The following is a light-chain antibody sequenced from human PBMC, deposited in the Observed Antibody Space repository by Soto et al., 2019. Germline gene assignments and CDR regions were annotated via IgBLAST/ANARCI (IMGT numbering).Light chain of an antibody. J-gene: IGLJ3*02. CDR2: DVS. CDR1: SSDVGGYNY. CDR3: QSYDSSLSAWV. Sequence: QSVLTQPASVSGSPGQSITISCTGTSSDVGGYNYVSWYQQHPGKAPKLMIYDVSNRPSGVSNRFSGSKSGNTASLTISGLQAEDEADYYCQSYDSSLSAWVFGGGTKLTVL. V-gene: IGLV2-14*01.